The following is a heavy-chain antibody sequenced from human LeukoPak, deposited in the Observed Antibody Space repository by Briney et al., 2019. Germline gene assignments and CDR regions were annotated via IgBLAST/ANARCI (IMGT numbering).Heavy chain of an antibody. CDR3: ARSDYHNSGSHTVFDAFDI. Sequence: SETLSLTCTVSGGSISRYYWSRIRRPPGKGLEWIGYIDDSENTNYNPSLKSQVTISVDKSKNQFSLKLSFVTAADTAMYYCARSDYHNSGSHTVFDAFDIWGQGTRVTVSS. CDR1: GGSISRYY. J-gene: IGHJ3*02. V-gene: IGHV4-59*01. D-gene: IGHD3-10*01. CDR2: IDDSENT.